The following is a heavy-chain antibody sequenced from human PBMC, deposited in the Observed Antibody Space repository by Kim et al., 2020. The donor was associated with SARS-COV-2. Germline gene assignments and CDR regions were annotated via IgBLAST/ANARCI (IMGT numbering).Heavy chain of an antibody. D-gene: IGHD6-13*01. J-gene: IGHJ6*03. CDR1: GFTFSSYW. V-gene: IGHV3-7*01. CDR2: IKQDGSEK. Sequence: GGSLRLSCAVSGFTFSSYWMTWVRQAPGKGLEWVANIKQDGSEKFYVDSVKGRFTISRDNAQKLLYLQMSNLRVEDTAVYYCVREAPKGGTWYYYYYMDVGGNGTTVTVSS. CDR3: VREAPKGGTWYYYYYMDV.